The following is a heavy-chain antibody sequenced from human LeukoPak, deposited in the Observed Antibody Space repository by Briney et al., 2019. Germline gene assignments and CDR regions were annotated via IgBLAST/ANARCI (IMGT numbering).Heavy chain of an antibody. CDR2: IRYDGSNK. CDR3: AKEAGIVVVVAATD. J-gene: IGHJ4*02. CDR1: GFTFSSYG. D-gene: IGHD2-15*01. Sequence: PGGSLRLSCAASGFTFSSYGMHWVRQAPGKGLEWVAFIRYDGSNKYYADSVKGRFTITRDNSKNTLYLQMNSLRAEDTAVYYCAKEAGIVVVVAATDWGQGTLVTVSS. V-gene: IGHV3-30*02.